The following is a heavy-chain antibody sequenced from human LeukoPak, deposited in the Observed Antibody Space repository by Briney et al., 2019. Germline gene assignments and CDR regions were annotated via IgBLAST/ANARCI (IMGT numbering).Heavy chain of an antibody. CDR1: GGSISNYF. CDR2: IYYSEAT. V-gene: IGHV4-59*01. CDR3: ARFPGGAEYRHYYYMDV. D-gene: IGHD1-14*01. J-gene: IGHJ6*03. Sequence: SETLSLTCSVSGGSISNYFWSWIRQPPGKGLECIGFIYYSEATNYNPSFKSRVTISVDTSKNQFSLKLNSVTAADTAVYYCARFPGGAEYRHYYYMDVWGKGTTVTVSS.